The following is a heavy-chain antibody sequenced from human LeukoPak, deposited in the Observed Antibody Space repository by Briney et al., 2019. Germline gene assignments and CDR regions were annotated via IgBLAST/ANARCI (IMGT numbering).Heavy chain of an antibody. V-gene: IGHV3-7*01. J-gene: IGHJ4*02. CDR2: INPDGSEK. CDR3: ARGQRDGYNTVDY. D-gene: IGHD5-24*01. CDR1: GFTFSSDW. Sequence: GGSLRLSCAVSGFTFSSDWMIWVRQAPGNGLESVANINPDGSEKNYVDSVRGRFTISRDNAKNSLDLQMNSLRVEDTAVYYCARGQRDGYNTVDYWGQGTLVTVSS.